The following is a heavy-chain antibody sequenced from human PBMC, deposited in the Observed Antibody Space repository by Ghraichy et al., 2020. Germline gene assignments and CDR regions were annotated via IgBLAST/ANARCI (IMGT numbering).Heavy chain of an antibody. D-gene: IGHD4-17*01. J-gene: IGHJ1*01. V-gene: IGHV1-18*01. Sequence: SVKVSCKASGYTFTSFGVSWVRQAPGQGLEWMGWISAYNGNTNYAQKFQGRVTMTTDTSTSTAYMDLRSLRSDDTAVYYCARAGMTTETTRYFQHWGQGTLVTVSS. CDR2: ISAYNGNT. CDR3: ARAGMTTETTRYFQH. CDR1: GYTFTSFG.